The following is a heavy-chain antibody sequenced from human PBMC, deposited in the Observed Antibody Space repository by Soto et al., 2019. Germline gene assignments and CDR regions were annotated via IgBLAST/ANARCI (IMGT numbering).Heavy chain of an antibody. CDR1: GYTFTSYG. CDR3: ARGGIIVVPAAIPFDP. Sequence: ASVKVSCKASGYTFTSYGISWVRQAPGQGLEWMGWISAYNGNTNYAQKFQGRVTMTRNTSISTAYMELSSLRSEDTAVYYCARGGIIVVPAAIPFDPWGQGTLVTVSS. D-gene: IGHD2-2*02. CDR2: ISAYNGNT. V-gene: IGHV1-18*04. J-gene: IGHJ5*02.